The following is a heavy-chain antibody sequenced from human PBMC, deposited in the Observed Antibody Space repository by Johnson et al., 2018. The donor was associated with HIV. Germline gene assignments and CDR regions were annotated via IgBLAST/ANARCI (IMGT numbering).Heavy chain of an antibody. CDR3: ARGNGITAIRAEWDAFDI. V-gene: IGHV3-66*01. D-gene: IGHD6-13*01. Sequence: VQLVESGGGLVQPGRSLRLSCAASGFTVSSNYMSWVRQAPGKGLEWVSVIYGGGSTYYAAPVKGRFTISRDDSKNTLYLQINSLRAGDTAVYYCARGNGITAIRAEWDAFDIWGQGTMVTVSS. CDR1: GFTVSSNY. J-gene: IGHJ3*02. CDR2: IYGGGST.